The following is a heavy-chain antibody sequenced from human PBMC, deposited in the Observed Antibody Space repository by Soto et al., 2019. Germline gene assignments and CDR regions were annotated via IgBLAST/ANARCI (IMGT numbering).Heavy chain of an antibody. J-gene: IGHJ4*02. CDR2: INPTGGST. CDR3: ARGLRFLELLSNPDY. V-gene: IGHV1-46*01. D-gene: IGHD3-3*01. Sequence: ASVKVSCKASGYTFTGYYMHWVRQAPGQGLERMGIINPTGGSTTYAQKFQGRVTMTRDTSTSTVYMELSSLRSEDTAVYYCARGLRFLELLSNPDYWGQGTLVTVSS. CDR1: GYTFTGYY.